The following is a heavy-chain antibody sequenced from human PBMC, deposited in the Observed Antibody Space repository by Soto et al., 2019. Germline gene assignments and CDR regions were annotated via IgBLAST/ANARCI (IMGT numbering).Heavy chain of an antibody. CDR1: RGSISSGTNY. J-gene: IGHJ4*02. CDR3: ARHEAGWYFDS. Sequence: SETLSLTCTVSRGSISSGTNYWAWIRQPPGKGLEWIANIYYSGSTFYNPSLKSRVTISLDTSKNQFSLKLRSVTAADAAVYYCARHEAGWYFDSRGQGTLVTVSS. CDR2: IYYSGST. V-gene: IGHV4-39*01. D-gene: IGHD6-25*01.